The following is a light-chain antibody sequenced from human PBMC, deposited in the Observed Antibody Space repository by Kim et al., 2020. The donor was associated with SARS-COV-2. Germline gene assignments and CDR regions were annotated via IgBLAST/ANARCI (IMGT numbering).Light chain of an antibody. CDR2: GKN. V-gene: IGLV3-19*01. J-gene: IGLJ2*01. Sequence: SSELTQDPAVSVALGQTVRITCQGDSLRSNYASWYQQKPGQAPVLVIYGKNNRPSGIPDRFSGSSSGNTASLTITGAQAEDEADYYCNSRDSSGNHVVFGGGTKVTVL. CDR1: SLRSNY. CDR3: NSRDSSGNHVV.